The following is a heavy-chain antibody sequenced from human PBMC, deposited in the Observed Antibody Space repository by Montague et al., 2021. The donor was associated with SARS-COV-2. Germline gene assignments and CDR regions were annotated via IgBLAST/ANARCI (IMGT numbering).Heavy chain of an antibody. CDR2: IYESGST. V-gene: IGHV4-39*02. CDR3: ARRGRKLLPVATTIGGFDI. Sequence: SETLSLTCTVSGGSISSSNYYWGWIRQPPGKGLEWIGSIYESGSTYYNPSLKSRVPISVDTSKNHSSLKLSSVTAADTAVYYCARRGRKLLPVATTIGGFDIWGQGTMVTVSS. CDR1: GGSISSSNYY. D-gene: IGHD5-12*01. J-gene: IGHJ3*02.